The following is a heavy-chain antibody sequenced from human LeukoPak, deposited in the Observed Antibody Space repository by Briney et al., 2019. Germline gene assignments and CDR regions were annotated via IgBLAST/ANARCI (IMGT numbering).Heavy chain of an antibody. V-gene: IGHV4-31*03. CDR2: IYYSGST. Sequence: SQTLSLTCTVSGGSISSGGYYWSWIRQHPGKGLEWIGYIYYSGSTYYNPSLKSRVTISVDTSKNQFSLKLSSVTAADTAVYYCARGTLRVVPWPLDYWGQGTLVTVSS. J-gene: IGHJ4*02. CDR1: GGSISSGGYY. D-gene: IGHD2-15*01. CDR3: ARGTLRVVPWPLDY.